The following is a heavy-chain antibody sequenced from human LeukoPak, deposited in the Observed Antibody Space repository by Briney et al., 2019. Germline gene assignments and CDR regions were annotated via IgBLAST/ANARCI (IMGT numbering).Heavy chain of an antibody. CDR1: GFTFSRYS. CDR2: ISSSSSTI. CDR3: AKEYRRYFDPPYYFDY. Sequence: GGSLRLSCAASGFTFSRYSMNWVRQAPGKGLEWISYISSSSSTIYYADSVKGRFTISRDNANNSLYLQMNSLRAEDTAVYYCAKEYRRYFDPPYYFDYWGQGTLVTVSS. D-gene: IGHD3-9*01. J-gene: IGHJ4*02. V-gene: IGHV3-48*01.